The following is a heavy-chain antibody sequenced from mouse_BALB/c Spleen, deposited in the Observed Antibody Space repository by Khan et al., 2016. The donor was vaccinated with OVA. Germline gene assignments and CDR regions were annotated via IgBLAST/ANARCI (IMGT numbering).Heavy chain of an antibody. CDR1: GYTFTSYW. V-gene: IGHV1-7*01. Sequence: QVQLQQSGAELAKPGASVKMSCKASGYTFTSYWMHWVKQRPGQGLEWIGYINPSTGYTEYNQKFKDKATLTTDKSSSTAYMQLSSLTSEDSAVYYCAASIIFYYSMDYWGQGTSVTVSS. CDR2: INPSTGYT. CDR3: AASIIFYYSMDY. J-gene: IGHJ4*01. D-gene: IGHD1-1*01.